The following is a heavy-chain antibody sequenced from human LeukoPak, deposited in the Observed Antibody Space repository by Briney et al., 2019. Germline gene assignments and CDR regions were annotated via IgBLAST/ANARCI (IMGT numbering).Heavy chain of an antibody. CDR2: IYYSGST. J-gene: IGHJ3*02. D-gene: IGHD1-26*01. Sequence: SETLSLTCTVSGGSISSYYWSWIRQPPGKGLEWIGYIYYSGSTNYNPSLKSRVTISVDTSKNQFSLKLSSVTAADTAVYYCARGLPLWEPRVAFDIWGQGTMVTVSS. V-gene: IGHV4-59*01. CDR1: GGSISSYY. CDR3: ARGLPLWEPRVAFDI.